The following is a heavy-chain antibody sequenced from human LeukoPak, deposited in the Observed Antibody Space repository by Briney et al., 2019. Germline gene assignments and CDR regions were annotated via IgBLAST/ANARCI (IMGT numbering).Heavy chain of an antibody. CDR1: GYTFTSYY. J-gene: IGHJ4*02. D-gene: IGHD3-10*01. Sequence: ASVKVSCKASGYTFTSYYMHWVRQAPGQGLEWTGIINPSGGSTSYAQKFQGRVTMTRDTSTSTVYMELNSLRPEDTALYYCARDPVSIGSRMNSDYWGQGTLVTVSS. CDR2: INPSGGST. CDR3: ARDPVSIGSRMNSDY. V-gene: IGHV1-46*01.